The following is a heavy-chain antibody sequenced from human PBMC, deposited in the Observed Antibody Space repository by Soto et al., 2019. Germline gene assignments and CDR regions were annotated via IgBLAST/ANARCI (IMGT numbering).Heavy chain of an antibody. J-gene: IGHJ4*02. CDR1: GFTFSSYG. D-gene: IGHD5-12*01. CDR3: ARDQVYSGYVRHFDY. CDR2: IWYDGSNK. V-gene: IGHV3-33*01. Sequence: HPGGSLRLSCAASGFTFSSYGMHWVRQAPGKGLEWVAVIWYDGSNKYYADSVKGRFTISRDNSKNTLYLQMNSLRAEDTAVYYCARDQVYSGYVRHFDYWGQGTLVTVSS.